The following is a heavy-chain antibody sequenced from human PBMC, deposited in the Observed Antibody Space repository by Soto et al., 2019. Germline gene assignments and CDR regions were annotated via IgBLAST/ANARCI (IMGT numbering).Heavy chain of an antibody. CDR3: ASTEIAVAGSDFDY. D-gene: IGHD6-19*01. CDR2: IYYSGST. J-gene: IGHJ4*02. Sequence: ETLSLTCTVSGGSISSYYWSWIRQPPGKGLEWIGYIYYSGSTNYNPSLKSRVTISVDTSKNQFSLKLSSVTAADTAVYYCASTEIAVAGSDFDYWGQGTLVTVSS. CDR1: GGSISSYY. V-gene: IGHV4-59*01.